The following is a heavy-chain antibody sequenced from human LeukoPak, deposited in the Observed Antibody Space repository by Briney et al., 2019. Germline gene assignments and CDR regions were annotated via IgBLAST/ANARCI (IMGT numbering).Heavy chain of an antibody. Sequence: ASVKVSCTTSGFTFTAHYMHWVRQAPGQGLEWMVWIKPDTGVTYYAQTFQGRFNMTVDVSISKVSMELTSLRSDDTAIYYCARDNNWGPDYWGQGTLVTVSS. J-gene: IGHJ4*02. CDR3: ARDNNWGPDY. CDR2: IKPDTGVT. D-gene: IGHD7-27*01. V-gene: IGHV1-2*02. CDR1: GFTFTAHY.